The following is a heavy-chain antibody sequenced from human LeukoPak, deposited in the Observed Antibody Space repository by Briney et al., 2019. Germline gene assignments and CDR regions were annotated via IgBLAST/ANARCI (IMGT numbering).Heavy chain of an antibody. V-gene: IGHV3-21*01. D-gene: IGHD5-24*01. CDR2: ISSTGNLV. J-gene: IGHJ4*02. CDR1: GFTFSAYA. Sequence: GGSLRLSCEASGFTFSAYAMTWVRQAPGKGLEWVSSISSTGNLVFYADSVKGRFTISRDNGKNSLYLQMNSLRVEDTAVYYCAREMAAIQDLDYWGQGTLVTVSS. CDR3: AREMAAIQDLDY.